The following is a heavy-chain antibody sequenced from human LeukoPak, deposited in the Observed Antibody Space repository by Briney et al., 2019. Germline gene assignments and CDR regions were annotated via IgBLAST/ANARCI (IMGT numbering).Heavy chain of an antibody. V-gene: IGHV4-30-4*08. Sequence: PSQTLSLTCTVSGGSISSGDYYWSWIRQPPGKGLEWIGYIYYSGSTYYNPSLKSRVTISVDTSKNQFSLKLSSVTAADTAVYYCARVGNHYDSSGTDAFDIWGQGTMVTVSS. CDR3: ARVGNHYDSSGTDAFDI. CDR1: GGSISSGDYY. D-gene: IGHD3-22*01. J-gene: IGHJ3*02. CDR2: IYYSGST.